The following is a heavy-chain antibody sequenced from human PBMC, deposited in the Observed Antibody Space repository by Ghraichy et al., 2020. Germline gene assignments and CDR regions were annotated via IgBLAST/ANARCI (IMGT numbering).Heavy chain of an antibody. Sequence: GGSLRLSCTASGLDFNSYAFYWVRQAPGKGLEFVSKITRYSDSTYYAESVRGRFTISRDDAKNSLHLQMDSLRDEDTAVYFCAREFYGSAPFPTLVSFFDYWGQGTLVSVSS. CDR2: ITRYSDST. CDR3: AREFYGSAPFPTLVSFFDY. J-gene: IGHJ4*02. V-gene: IGHV3-48*02. D-gene: IGHD3-10*01. CDR1: GLDFNSYA.